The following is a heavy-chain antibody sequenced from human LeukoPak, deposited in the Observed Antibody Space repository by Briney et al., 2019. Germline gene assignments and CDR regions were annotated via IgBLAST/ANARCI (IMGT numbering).Heavy chain of an antibody. CDR2: IYYSGNT. J-gene: IGHJ4*02. CDR3: ARVGTTYYYGSGSYQFDY. D-gene: IGHD3-10*01. V-gene: IGHV4-31*11. CDR1: GGSISSGGYY. Sequence: SETLSLTCAVSGGSISSGGYYWSWIRQHPGKGLEWIGDIYYSGNTHYNPSLKSRIMISVDTSKNQFSLKLSSVTAADTAVYYCARVGTTYYYGSGSYQFDYWGQGTLVTVSS.